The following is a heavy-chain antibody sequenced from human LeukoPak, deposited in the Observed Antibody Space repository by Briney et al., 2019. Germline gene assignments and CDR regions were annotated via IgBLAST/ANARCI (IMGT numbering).Heavy chain of an antibody. Sequence: PSETLSLTCTVSGGSISSYYWSWIRQPPGKGLEWIGFIFYSGTTNYNPSLKSRVTISVDTSKNQFSLKLSSVTAADTAGYYCARCRGRAPLRYFDWPGGPFDYWGQGTLVTVSS. CDR3: ARCRGRAPLRYFDWPGGPFDY. J-gene: IGHJ4*02. D-gene: IGHD3-9*01. V-gene: IGHV4-59*12. CDR2: IFYSGTT. CDR1: GGSISSYY.